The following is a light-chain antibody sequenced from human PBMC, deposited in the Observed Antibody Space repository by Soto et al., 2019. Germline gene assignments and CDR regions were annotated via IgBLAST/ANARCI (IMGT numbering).Light chain of an antibody. CDR1: SGHRRYA. CDR3: QTWGTGPLV. Sequence: QPVLTQSPSASASLGASVKLTCTLSSGHRRYAIAWHQQQPEKGPRYLMKLNSDGSHSKGDGIPDRFSGSSSGAERYLTISSLQSEDEADYYCQTWGTGPLVFGGGTKLTVL. V-gene: IGLV4-69*01. CDR2: LNSDGSH. J-gene: IGLJ2*01.